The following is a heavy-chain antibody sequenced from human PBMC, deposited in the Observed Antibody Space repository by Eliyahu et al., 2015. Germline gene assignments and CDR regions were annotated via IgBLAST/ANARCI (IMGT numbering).Heavy chain of an antibody. CDR1: GGTFXXYA. J-gene: IGHJ2*01. CDR2: XIPIFGTA. V-gene: IGHV1-69*01. Sequence: QVQLVQSGAEVQKPGSSVKVSCKASGGTFXXYAISWVRQAPGXGLEWMGGXIPIFGTANXAQKFQGRVTITADESTSTAYMELSSLRSEDTAVYYCARGGPTDWYFDLWGRGTLVTVSS. CDR3: ARGGPTDWYFDL.